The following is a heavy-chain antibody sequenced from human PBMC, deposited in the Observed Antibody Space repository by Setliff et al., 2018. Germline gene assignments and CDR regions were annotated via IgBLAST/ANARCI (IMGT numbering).Heavy chain of an antibody. Sequence: SETLSLTCTVSGGSINSGSYFWAWIRQPPGKGLEWIGSIHYSGSTYNNRSLNSRVTMSVDTSKSQFFLKLNSVTAADTAVYYCARMTGFLYMDVWGKGTPVTVSS. D-gene: IGHD3-3*01. V-gene: IGHV4-39*01. CDR1: GGSINSGSYF. CDR2: IHYSGST. J-gene: IGHJ6*04. CDR3: ARMTGFLYMDV.